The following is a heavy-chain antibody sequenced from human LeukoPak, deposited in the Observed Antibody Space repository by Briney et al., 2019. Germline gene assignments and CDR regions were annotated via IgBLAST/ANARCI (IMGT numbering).Heavy chain of an antibody. J-gene: IGHJ5*02. Sequence: SETLSLTCTVSGGSISSYYWSWIRQPPGKGLEWIGYIYYSGSTNYNPSLKSRVTISVDTSKNQFSPKLTSVTAADTAVYYCARSSTIFGVVFGPWGQGALVTVSS. CDR2: IYYSGST. V-gene: IGHV4-59*08. CDR3: ARSSTIFGVVFGP. D-gene: IGHD3-3*01. CDR1: GGSISSYY.